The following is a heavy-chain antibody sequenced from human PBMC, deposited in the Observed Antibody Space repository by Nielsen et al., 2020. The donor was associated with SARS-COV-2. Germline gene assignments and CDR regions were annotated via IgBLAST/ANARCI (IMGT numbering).Heavy chain of an antibody. D-gene: IGHD3-3*01. J-gene: IGHJ4*02. CDR1: GFIFTDFS. Sequence: GESLKISCAVSGFIFTDFSMNWVRQAPGKGLEWVSYISLTSTTTYYADSVKGRFTVSRDNAKKSLSLQMNNLRAEDTAVYYCVGDRTVFGEVIDLDWGQGALVTVSS. CDR2: ISLTSTTT. CDR3: VGDRTVFGEVIDLD. V-gene: IGHV3-48*01.